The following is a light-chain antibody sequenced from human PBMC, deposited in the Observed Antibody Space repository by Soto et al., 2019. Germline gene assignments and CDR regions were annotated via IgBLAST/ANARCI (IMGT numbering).Light chain of an antibody. J-gene: IGKJ2*01. CDR1: QSISSSY. V-gene: IGKV3-20*01. CDR3: QQYVTSPYI. Sequence: EIVLTQSPATLSLSPGERATLSCRASQSISSSYLAWYQQKPGQAPRLLIHGVSTRATGIPDRFSGSGSGTDFTLTISRLEPEDFAVYYCQQYVTSPYIFGQGTKVDIK. CDR2: GVS.